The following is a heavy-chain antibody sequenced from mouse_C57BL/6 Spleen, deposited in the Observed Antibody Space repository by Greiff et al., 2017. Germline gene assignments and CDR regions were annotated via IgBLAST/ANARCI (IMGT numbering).Heavy chain of an antibody. CDR1: GYTFTSYW. V-gene: IGHV1-72*01. CDR2: IDPNSGGT. CDR3: ANSYYGSSYGDGYYAMDY. J-gene: IGHJ4*01. D-gene: IGHD1-1*01. Sequence: VQLQQPGAELVKPGASVKLSCKASGYTFTSYWMHWVKQRPGRGLEWIGRIDPNSGGTKYNEKFKSKATLTVDKPSSTAYMQLSSLTSEDSAVYYCANSYYGSSYGDGYYAMDYWGQGTSVTVSS.